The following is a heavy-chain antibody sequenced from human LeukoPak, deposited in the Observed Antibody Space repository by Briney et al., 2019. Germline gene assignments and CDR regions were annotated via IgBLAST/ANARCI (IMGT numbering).Heavy chain of an antibody. CDR3: AKVADSSGYPDY. CDR2: ISYDGSNK. CDR1: GFTFSAYG. Sequence: GGSLRLSCVASGFTFSAYGMHWVRQAPGKGLEWVAVISYDGSNKYYADSVKGRFTISRDNSKNTLYLQMNSLRAEDTAVYYCAKVADSSGYPDYWGQGTLVTVSS. J-gene: IGHJ4*02. D-gene: IGHD3-22*01. V-gene: IGHV3-30*18.